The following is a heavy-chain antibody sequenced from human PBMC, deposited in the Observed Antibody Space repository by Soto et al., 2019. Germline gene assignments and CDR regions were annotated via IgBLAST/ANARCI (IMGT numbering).Heavy chain of an antibody. J-gene: IGHJ4*02. CDR2: LSGSGGTT. V-gene: IGHV3-23*01. D-gene: IGHD2-21*02. Sequence: DVQLLESGGGLVQPGGSLRLSCAASGFTFSSSAMSWVRQAPGKGLELVSGLSGSGGTTYYADSVKGRFSISRDNSKNTLYLQMSSLRAEDTALYYCAKNCGGDCYTNFDYWGQGTLVTVSS. CDR1: GFTFSSSA. CDR3: AKNCGGDCYTNFDY.